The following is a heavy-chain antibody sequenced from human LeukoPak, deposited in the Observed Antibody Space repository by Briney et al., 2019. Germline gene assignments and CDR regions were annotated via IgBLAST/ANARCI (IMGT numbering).Heavy chain of an antibody. J-gene: IGHJ4*02. CDR1: GGSVSSDTHY. CDR3: AGLVGRYSSGLYYYYFDY. CDR2: MYLSGTT. D-gene: IGHD3-22*01. Sequence: ASETLSLTCTVSGGSVSSDTHYWSWIRQPPGKGLEWIGEMYLSGTTHSNPSVKSRVTISIDKSKNQFFLNLSSVTAADTAVYYCAGLVGRYSSGLYYYYFDYWGQGTLVTVSS. V-gene: IGHV4-39*07.